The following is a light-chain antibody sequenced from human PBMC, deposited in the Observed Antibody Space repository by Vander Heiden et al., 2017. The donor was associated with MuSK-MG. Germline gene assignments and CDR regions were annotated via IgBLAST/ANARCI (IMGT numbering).Light chain of an antibody. CDR2: GTS. Sequence: EIVLTQSTGTLSLSPGDRATLSCRASQRVSSSYLAWYQQKPGQAPRLLIYGTSTRATGIPDRFRGSGSGTDFTLTISRLEPEDLAVYYCQQYGSSAWTFGQGTKVEIK. CDR3: QQYGSSAWT. J-gene: IGKJ1*01. CDR1: QRVSSSY. V-gene: IGKV3-20*01.